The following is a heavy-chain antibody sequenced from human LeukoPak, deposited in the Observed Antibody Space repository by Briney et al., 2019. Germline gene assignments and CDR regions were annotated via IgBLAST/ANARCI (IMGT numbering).Heavy chain of an antibody. CDR2: IYTSGST. CDR1: GGSISSGSYY. Sequence: SETLSLTCTVSGGSISSGSYYWSWIRQPAGKGPEWIRRIYTSGSTNYNPSLKSRVTISVDTSKNQFSLKLSSVTAADTAVYYCARADSSGYYFRNDAFDIWGQGTMVTVSS. V-gene: IGHV4-61*02. CDR3: ARADSSGYYFRNDAFDI. D-gene: IGHD3-22*01. J-gene: IGHJ3*02.